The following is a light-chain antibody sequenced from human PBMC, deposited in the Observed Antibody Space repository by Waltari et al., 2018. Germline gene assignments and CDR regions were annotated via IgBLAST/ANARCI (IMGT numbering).Light chain of an antibody. CDR3: AAWDDTLRAWV. CDR2: KND. V-gene: IGLV1-47*01. CDR1: TPTVRSNT. J-gene: IGLJ3*02. Sequence: QSVLTQPPSASAIPGQGVTIPCPGSTPTVRSNTVHWYKQLPGTAPKLVIYKNDPRPSGVPDRFSGSKSGTSASLAIIGVRSEDEADYYCAAWDDTLRAWVFGGGTKVTVV.